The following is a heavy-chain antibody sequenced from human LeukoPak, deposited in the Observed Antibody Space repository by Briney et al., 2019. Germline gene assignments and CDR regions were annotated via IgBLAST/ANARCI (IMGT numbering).Heavy chain of an antibody. CDR1: GGSISSYY. CDR3: ARDISVAGPFLLLDY. V-gene: IGHV4-4*07. Sequence: SGTLSLTCTVSGGSISSYYWSWIRQPAGKGLEWIGRIYTSGSSNSNPSLKSRGTMSADTSKNQFSLKLSSVTAADTAVYYCARDISVAGPFLLLDYWGQGTLVSVSS. J-gene: IGHJ4*02. D-gene: IGHD6-19*01. CDR2: IYTSGSS.